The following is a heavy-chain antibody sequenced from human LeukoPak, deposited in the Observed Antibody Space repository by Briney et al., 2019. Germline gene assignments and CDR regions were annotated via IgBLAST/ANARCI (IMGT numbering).Heavy chain of an antibody. V-gene: IGHV1-18*01. CDR2: ISAYNGNT. CDR3: ASSLDSSAWYGGIDY. J-gene: IGHJ4*02. D-gene: IGHD6-19*01. Sequence: ASVKVSCKASGYTFTCYGISWVRQAPGQGLEWMGWISAYNGNTNYAQKLQGRVTMTTDTSTSTAYMELRSLRSDDTAVYYCASSLDSSAWYGGIDYWGQGTLVTVSS. CDR1: GYTFTCYG.